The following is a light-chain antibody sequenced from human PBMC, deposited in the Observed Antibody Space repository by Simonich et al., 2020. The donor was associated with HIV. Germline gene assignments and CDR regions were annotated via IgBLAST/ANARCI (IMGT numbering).Light chain of an antibody. CDR2: GAS. Sequence: EIVTTQSPATLSVSPGERATLSCRARQTVNSNLAWYQQKPGQAPTLLIYGASTRATGVPARFSGSGSGTEFTLTISSLQSEDFAVYYCQQYNNWRTFGQGTKVEIK. V-gene: IGKV3-15*01. J-gene: IGKJ1*01. CDR3: QQYNNWRT. CDR1: QTVNSN.